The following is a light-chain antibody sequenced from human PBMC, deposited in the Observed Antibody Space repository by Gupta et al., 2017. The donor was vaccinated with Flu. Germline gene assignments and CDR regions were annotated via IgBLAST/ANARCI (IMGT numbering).Light chain of an antibody. V-gene: IGLV4-69*01. Sequence: QFVLPPSPSASASLGASVPVPCTLSSGYSREAIAWDKQQPEKGPRDWMKVNSDGSHTKGDGIPGRFSGSSSGAERYLTISSRQAEEEADYYCQTGGTGIHVVFGGGTKLTVL. CDR2: VNSDGSH. J-gene: IGLJ2*01. CDR3: QTGGTGIHVV. CDR1: SGYSREA.